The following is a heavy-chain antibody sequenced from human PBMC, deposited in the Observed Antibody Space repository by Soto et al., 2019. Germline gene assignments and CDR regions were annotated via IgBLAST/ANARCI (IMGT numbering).Heavy chain of an antibody. Sequence: LILSCAASGFTFSGSAMHWVRQASGKGLEWVGRIRSKANSYATAYAASVKGRFTISRDDSKNTAYLQMNSLKTEDTAVYYCTSLAYGSGKFYWGQGTLVTVSS. CDR2: IRSKANSYAT. J-gene: IGHJ4*02. CDR1: GFTFSGSA. V-gene: IGHV3-73*01. D-gene: IGHD3-10*01. CDR3: TSLAYGSGKFY.